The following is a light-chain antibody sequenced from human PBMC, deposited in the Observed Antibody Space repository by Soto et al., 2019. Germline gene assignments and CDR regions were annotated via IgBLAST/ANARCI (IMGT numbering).Light chain of an antibody. Sequence: QSVLTLPASVSGSPGQSITISCTGTSSDIGSYNYVAWYQQFPGKTPKLIIYEVRNRPSGVSFRFSGSKSGNTASLTISGLQDEDEADYYCISYRGSDTSYVFGTGTKVTVL. J-gene: IGLJ1*01. V-gene: IGLV2-14*01. CDR3: ISYRGSDTSYV. CDR1: SSDIGSYNY. CDR2: EVR.